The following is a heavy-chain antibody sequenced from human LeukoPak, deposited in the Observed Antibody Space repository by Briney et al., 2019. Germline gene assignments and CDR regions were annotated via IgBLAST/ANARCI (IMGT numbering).Heavy chain of an antibody. CDR3: ARDPIAAAGGAFDI. CDR2: IYHSGST. Sequence: PSETLSLTCAVSGGSISSSNWWSWVRQPPGKGLEWIGEIYHSGSTNYNPSLKSRVTISVGKSKNQFSLKLSSVTAADTAVYYCARDPIAAAGGAFDIWGQGTMVTVSS. CDR1: GGSISSSNW. J-gene: IGHJ3*02. V-gene: IGHV4-4*02. D-gene: IGHD6-13*01.